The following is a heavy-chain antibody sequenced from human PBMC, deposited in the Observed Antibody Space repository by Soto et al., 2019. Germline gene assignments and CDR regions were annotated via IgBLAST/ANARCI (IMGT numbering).Heavy chain of an antibody. J-gene: IGHJ5*02. V-gene: IGHV3-66*01. CDR2: IQSGGPT. CDR1: GFTVSSKY. Sequence: GGSLRLSCAASGFTVSSKYMSWVRQAPGKGLEWVSLIQSGGPTYYADSVKGRFTISRDTSENTLYLQMDSLRAEDTAVYYFARDGRGYSGYEEWFDPWGQGTLVTVSS. D-gene: IGHD5-12*01. CDR3: ARDGRGYSGYEEWFDP.